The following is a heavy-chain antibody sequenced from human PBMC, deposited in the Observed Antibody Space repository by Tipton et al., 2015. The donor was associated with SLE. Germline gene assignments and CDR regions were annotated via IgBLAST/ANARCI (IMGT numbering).Heavy chain of an antibody. D-gene: IGHD3-16*01. Sequence: TLSLTCTVSGDSIRSGSYYWSWIRQPAGKGLEWIGRIYYSGRTYYNPSLKSRVTISVDTSKNEFSLNLKSMTAADTAAYYCARRGSGGAHFDPWGQGTQVTVSS. CDR1: GDSIRSGSYY. V-gene: IGHV4-61*02. J-gene: IGHJ5*02. CDR3: ARRGSGGAHFDP. CDR2: IYYSGRT.